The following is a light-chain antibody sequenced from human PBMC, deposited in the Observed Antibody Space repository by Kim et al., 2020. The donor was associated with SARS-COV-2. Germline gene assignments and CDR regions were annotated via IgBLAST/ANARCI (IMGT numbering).Light chain of an antibody. V-gene: IGKV1-33*01. CDR3: QQYDNLPT. J-gene: IGKJ5*01. CDR2: DAS. CDR1: QDISNY. Sequence: SASVGDRVTITCQESQDISNYLNWYQQKPGKAPKLLIYDASNLETGVPSRFSGSGSGTDFTFTISSLQPEDIATYYCQQYDNLPTFGQGTRLEIK.